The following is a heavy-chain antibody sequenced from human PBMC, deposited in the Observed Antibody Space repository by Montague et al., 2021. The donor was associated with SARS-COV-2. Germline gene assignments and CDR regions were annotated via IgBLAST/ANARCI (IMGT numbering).Heavy chain of an antibody. J-gene: IGHJ4*02. CDR3: AGKVLTVPADY. CDR1: GDSFNSPKYY. D-gene: IGHD4-11*01. CDR2: ISYGGIA. Sequence: SETLSLTCTVSGDSFNSPKYYCAWIRQPPGKGLEWIGEISYGGIATYNPSLQSRATISMDRSRNLFSLKLSSVTAADTAIYYCAGKVLTVPADYWGQGTLVTVS. V-gene: IGHV4-39*07.